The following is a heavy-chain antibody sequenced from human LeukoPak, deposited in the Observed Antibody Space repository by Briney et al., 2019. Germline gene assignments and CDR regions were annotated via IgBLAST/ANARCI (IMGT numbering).Heavy chain of an antibody. Sequence: GGSLRLSCAASGFTFSSYGMHWVRQAPGKGLEWVAVISYDGSNKYYADSVKGRFTISRDNSKNTLYLQMNSLRSEDTAVYYCASSNAPNWKLYYYYGMDVWGQGTTVTVSS. CDR3: ASSNAPNWKLYYYYGMDV. CDR1: GFTFSSYG. V-gene: IGHV3-30*03. CDR2: ISYDGSNK. J-gene: IGHJ6*02. D-gene: IGHD1-20*01.